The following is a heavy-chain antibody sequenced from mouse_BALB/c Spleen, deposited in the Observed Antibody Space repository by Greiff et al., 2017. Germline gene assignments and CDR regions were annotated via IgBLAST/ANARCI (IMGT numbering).Heavy chain of an antibody. Sequence: EVQGVESGAELVKPGASVKLSCTASGFNIKDAYMHWVKQRPEQGLEWIGRIDPANGNTKYDPKFQGKATITADTSSNTAYLQLSSLTSEDTAVYYCSYDYEGYAMDYWGQGTSVTVSS. CDR3: SYDYEGYAMDY. V-gene: IGHV14-3*02. CDR2: IDPANGNT. D-gene: IGHD2-4*01. J-gene: IGHJ4*01. CDR1: GFNIKDAY.